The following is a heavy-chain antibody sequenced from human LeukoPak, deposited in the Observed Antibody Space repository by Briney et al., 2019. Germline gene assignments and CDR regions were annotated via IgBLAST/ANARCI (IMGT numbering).Heavy chain of an antibody. CDR3: ARQQLVGYYYYGMDV. D-gene: IGHD6-13*01. V-gene: IGHV5-51*01. CDR1: GYSFTSYW. J-gene: IGHJ6*02. Sequence: GESLKISCKGSGYSFTSYWIGWVRQMPGKGLGWMGIIYPGDSDTRYSPSFQGRVTISADKSISTAYLQWSSLKASDTAMYSCARQQLVGYYYYGMDVWGQGTTVTVSS. CDR2: IYPGDSDT.